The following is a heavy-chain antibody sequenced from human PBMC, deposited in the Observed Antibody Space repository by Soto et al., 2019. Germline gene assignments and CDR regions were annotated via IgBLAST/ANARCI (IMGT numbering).Heavy chain of an antibody. J-gene: IGHJ2*01. CDR3: AHFSQPRRISWYFDL. CDR2: IYWDDDK. Sequence: QITLKESGPTLVKPTQTLTLTCTFSGFSLSTSGVGVGWIRQPPGKALEWLALIYWDDDKRYSPSLKSRLTITKDTSKIQVVLTMTNMDPVDTAADYCAHFSQPRRISWYFDLWGRGTLVTVSS. D-gene: IGHD3-3*02. V-gene: IGHV2-5*02. CDR1: GFSLSTSGVG.